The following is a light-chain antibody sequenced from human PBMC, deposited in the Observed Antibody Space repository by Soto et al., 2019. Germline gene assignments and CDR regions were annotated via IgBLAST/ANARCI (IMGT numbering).Light chain of an antibody. CDR1: SSDVGSYNL. CDR3: CSFERSITFV. J-gene: IGLJ2*01. V-gene: IGLV2-23*03. Sequence: QSALTQPASVSGSPGQSITISCTGSSSDVGSYNLVSWYQQLPGEAPKLMIYEGSKRPSGVSNRFSGSKSGNTASLTISGLQAEDEADYYCCSFERSITFVFGGGTKVTVL. CDR2: EGS.